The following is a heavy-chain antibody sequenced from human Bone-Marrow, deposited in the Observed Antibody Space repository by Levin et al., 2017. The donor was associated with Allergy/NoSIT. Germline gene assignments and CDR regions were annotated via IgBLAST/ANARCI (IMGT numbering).Heavy chain of an antibody. CDR1: GFTFSNYW. D-gene: IGHD6-13*01. CDR3: ARSWYSLDQ. J-gene: IGHJ4*02. Sequence: QTGGSLRLSCAASGFTFSNYWMSWVRQAPGKGLEWVANIKEDGSEKYYVDSVKGRFTMSRDNAKNSLYLQMNSLRAEDTAVYYCARSWYSLDQWGQGALVTVSS. CDR2: IKEDGSEK. V-gene: IGHV3-7*01.